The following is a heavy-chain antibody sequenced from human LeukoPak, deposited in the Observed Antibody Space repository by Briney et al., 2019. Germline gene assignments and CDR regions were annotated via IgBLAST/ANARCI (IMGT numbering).Heavy chain of an antibody. D-gene: IGHD2-2*01. J-gene: IGHJ4*02. CDR1: GGSFSGYY. CDR2: INHSGST. CDR3: ASRCSSTSCYVENFDY. V-gene: IGHV4-34*01. Sequence: SETLSLTCAVYGGSFSGYYWSWIRQPPGKGLEWIGEINHSGSTNYNPSLNSRVTISVDTSKNQFSLKLSSVTAADTAVYYCASRCSSTSCYVENFDYWGQGTLVTVSS.